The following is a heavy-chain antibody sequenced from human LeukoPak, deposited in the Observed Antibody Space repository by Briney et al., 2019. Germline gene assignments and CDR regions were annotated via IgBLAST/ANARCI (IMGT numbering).Heavy chain of an antibody. J-gene: IGHJ4*02. CDR2: ILGSGGST. Sequence: GGSLRLSCAASGFTFSNYAMSWVRRAPGKGLEWVSAILGSGGSTYYADSVKGRFTVSRDNPKSTLYLQMNSLRAEDTALYYCAKWGDYDVLTGYYVPDYWGQGTLVTVSS. CDR3: AKWGDYDVLTGYYVPDY. V-gene: IGHV3-23*01. CDR1: GFTFSNYA. D-gene: IGHD3-9*01.